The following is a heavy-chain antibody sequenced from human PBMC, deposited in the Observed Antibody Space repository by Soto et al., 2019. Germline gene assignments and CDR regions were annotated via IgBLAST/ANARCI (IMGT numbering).Heavy chain of an antibody. V-gene: IGHV3-33*01. CDR2: VWFDGSIQ. J-gene: IGHJ4*02. Sequence: PGGSLRLSCVASGFTFSDYGIHWVRQAPDKGLEWVAVVWFDGSIQYYGDSVKGRFTISRDNSNNTVDLQMNNLRAGDTAVYYCARVDFGGNSYYFDYWGQGTPVTVSS. CDR1: GFTFSDYG. CDR3: ARVDFGGNSYYFDY. D-gene: IGHD1-7*01.